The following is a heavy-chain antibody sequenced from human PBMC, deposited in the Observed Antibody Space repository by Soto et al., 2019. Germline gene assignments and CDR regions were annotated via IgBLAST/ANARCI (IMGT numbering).Heavy chain of an antibody. V-gene: IGHV4-39*01. CDR2: IYYSGST. Sequence: SETLSLTCTVSGGSISSSSYYWGWIRQPPGKGLEWIGSIYYSGSTYYNPSLKSRVTISVDTSKNQFSLKLSSVTAADTAVYYCARLYLTPASSSFPDWGQGTLVTVSS. CDR1: GGSISSSSYY. J-gene: IGHJ4*02. D-gene: IGHD6-6*01. CDR3: ARLYLTPASSSFPD.